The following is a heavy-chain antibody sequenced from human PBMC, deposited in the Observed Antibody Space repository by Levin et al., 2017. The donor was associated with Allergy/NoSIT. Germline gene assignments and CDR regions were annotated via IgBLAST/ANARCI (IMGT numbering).Heavy chain of an antibody. J-gene: IGHJ3*02. CDR1: GFTFSSYG. V-gene: IGHV3-30*18. Sequence: GESLKISCAASGFTFSSYGMHWVRQAPGKGLEWVAVISYDGSNKYYADSVKGRFTISRDNSKNTLYLQMNSLRAEDTAVYYCAKASVVPAAKGYAFDIWGQGTMVTVSS. CDR3: AKASVVPAAKGYAFDI. D-gene: IGHD2-2*01. CDR2: ISYDGSNK.